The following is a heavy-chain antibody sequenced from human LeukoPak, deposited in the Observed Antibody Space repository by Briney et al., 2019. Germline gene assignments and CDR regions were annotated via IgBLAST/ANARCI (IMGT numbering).Heavy chain of an antibody. V-gene: IGHV4-59*08. CDR2: IHYSGST. Sequence: PSETLSLTCTVSGGSISTYYWSWIRQPPGKGLEWIGYIHYSGSTNYNPSLQSRVTISVDTSKNQFSLKLSSVTAADTAVYYCARHSPPPSQGLFHSDCWGQGTLVTVSS. J-gene: IGHJ4*02. CDR1: GGSISTYY. CDR3: ARHSPPPSQGLFHSDC.